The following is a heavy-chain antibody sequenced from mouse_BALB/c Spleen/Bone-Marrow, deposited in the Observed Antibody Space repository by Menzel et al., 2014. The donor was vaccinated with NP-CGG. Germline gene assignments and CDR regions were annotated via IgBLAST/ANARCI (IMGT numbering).Heavy chain of an antibody. CDR2: IDPANGNT. Sequence: PLQQSGAELVKPEASVKLSCTASGFNIKDTYIHWVKQRPEQGLEWIGRIDPANGNTKYDPKFQGKATITADTSSNTAYLQLSSLTSEDTAVYYCAEITTAAYYVMDYWGQGTSVTVSS. J-gene: IGHJ4*01. CDR1: GFNIKDTY. V-gene: IGHV14-3*02. D-gene: IGHD1-2*01. CDR3: AEITTAAYYVMDY.